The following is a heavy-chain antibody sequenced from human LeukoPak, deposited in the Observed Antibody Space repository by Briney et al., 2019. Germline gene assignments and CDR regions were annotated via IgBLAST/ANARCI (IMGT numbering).Heavy chain of an antibody. CDR1: GGSISSYY. CDR3: ARGGYSSSWSWFDP. J-gene: IGHJ5*02. V-gene: IGHV4-59*01. Sequence: PSETLSLTCTVSGGSISSYYWSWIRQPPGKGLEWLGYIYYSGSTNYNPSLKTRVTISVDTSKNQFSLKLSSVTAADTAVYYCARGGYSSSWSWFDPWGQGTLVTVSS. CDR2: IYYSGST. D-gene: IGHD6-13*01.